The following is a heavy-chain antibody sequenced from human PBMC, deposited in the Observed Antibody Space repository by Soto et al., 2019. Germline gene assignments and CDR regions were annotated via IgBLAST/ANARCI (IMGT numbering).Heavy chain of an antibody. Sequence: TSETLSLTCTVSGGSISSSSYYWGWIRQPPGKGLEWIGSIYYSGSTYYNPSLKSRVTISVDTSKNQFSLKLSSVTAADTAVYYCARLPSLYYGMDVWGQGTTVTVS. CDR3: ARLPSLYYGMDV. CDR2: IYYSGST. CDR1: GGSISSSSYY. V-gene: IGHV4-39*01. J-gene: IGHJ6*02. D-gene: IGHD3-16*01.